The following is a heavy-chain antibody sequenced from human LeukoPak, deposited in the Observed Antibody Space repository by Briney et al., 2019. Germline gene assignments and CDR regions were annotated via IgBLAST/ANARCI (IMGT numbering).Heavy chain of an antibody. CDR3: ARDSGRGYYFDY. Sequence: GRSLRLSCAASGFTLSSFGVHWVRQAPGKGLEWVAVIWYDGSNKYYADSVRGRFTISRDNSENTLYLQMNSLRAEDTAVYYCARDSGRGYYFDYWGQGTLVTVSS. V-gene: IGHV3-33*01. CDR1: GFTLSSFG. J-gene: IGHJ4*02. CDR2: IWYDGSNK. D-gene: IGHD6-25*01.